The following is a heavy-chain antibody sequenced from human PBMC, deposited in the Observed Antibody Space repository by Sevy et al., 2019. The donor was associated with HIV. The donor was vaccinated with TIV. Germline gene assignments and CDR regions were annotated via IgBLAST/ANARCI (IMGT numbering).Heavy chain of an antibody. CDR1: GYTFTSYY. D-gene: IGHD5-18*01. CDR2: INPSGGST. CDR3: ARDRDSYGYNYYYCYGMDV. Sequence: ASVKVSCKASGYTFTSYYMHWVRQAPGQGLEWMGIINPSGGSTSYAQKFQGRVTMTRDTSTSTVYMELSSLRSEDTAVYYCARDRDSYGYNYYYCYGMDVWGQGTTVTVSS. V-gene: IGHV1-46*01. J-gene: IGHJ6*02.